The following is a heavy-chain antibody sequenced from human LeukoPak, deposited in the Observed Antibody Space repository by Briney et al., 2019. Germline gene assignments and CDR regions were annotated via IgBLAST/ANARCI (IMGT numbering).Heavy chain of an antibody. CDR3: AREKQRLPSDY. Sequence: PSETLSLTCTVSGGSISSYYWSWIRQPPGKGLEWIGYIYYSGSTNYNPSLKSRVTISVDTSKNQFSLKLSSVTAADTAVYYCAREKQRLPSDYWGQGTLVTVSS. V-gene: IGHV4-59*01. CDR2: IYYSGST. J-gene: IGHJ4*02. D-gene: IGHD6-25*01. CDR1: GGSISSYY.